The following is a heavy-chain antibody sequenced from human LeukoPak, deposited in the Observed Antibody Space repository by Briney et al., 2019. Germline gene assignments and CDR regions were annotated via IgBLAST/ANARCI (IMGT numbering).Heavy chain of an antibody. CDR3: ATDPKVAVAGTRDY. Sequence: GASVKVSCKVSGYTLTELSMHWVRQAPGKGLEWMGGFDPEDGETIYAQKFLGRVTMTEDTSTDTAYMELSSLRSEDTAVYYCATDPKVAVAGTRDYWGQGTLVTVSS. V-gene: IGHV1-24*01. D-gene: IGHD6-19*01. J-gene: IGHJ4*02. CDR2: FDPEDGET. CDR1: GYTLTELS.